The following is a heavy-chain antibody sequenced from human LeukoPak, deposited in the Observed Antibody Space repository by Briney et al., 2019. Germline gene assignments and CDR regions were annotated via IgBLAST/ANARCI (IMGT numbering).Heavy chain of an antibody. Sequence: PGGSLRLSCAASGFTFSRYAMSWVRQAPGKGLEGVSAISGSGGSTYYADSVKGRFTISRDNSKRTLYLQMNSLRAEDTAVYYCAKENISDSSGYAGPDYWGQGTLVTVSS. CDR3: AKENISDSSGYAGPDY. CDR1: GFTFSRYA. D-gene: IGHD3-22*01. V-gene: IGHV3-23*01. CDR2: ISGSGGST. J-gene: IGHJ4*02.